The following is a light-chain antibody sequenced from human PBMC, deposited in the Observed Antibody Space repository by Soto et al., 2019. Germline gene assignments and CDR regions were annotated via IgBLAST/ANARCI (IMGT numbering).Light chain of an antibody. CDR2: EVT. J-gene: IGLJ2*01. Sequence: QSALTQPPSASGSPGQSVTISCTGTSSDVGGYNYVSWYQQHPGKAPRLVIFEVTKRPSGVPDRFSGSKSANTASLTVSGLQAEDEADYYFSSYAGTNHLVFGGVTKLTVL. CDR1: SSDVGGYNY. CDR3: SSYAGTNHLV. V-gene: IGLV2-8*01.